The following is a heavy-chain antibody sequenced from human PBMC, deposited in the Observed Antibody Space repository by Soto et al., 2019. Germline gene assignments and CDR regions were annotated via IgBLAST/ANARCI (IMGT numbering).Heavy chain of an antibody. V-gene: IGHV4-59*08. Sequence: SETLSLTCTVSGGSISSYYWSWIRQPPWKGLEWIGYIYYSGSTNYNPSLKSRVTISVDTSKNQFSLKLSSVTAADTAVYYCERLDVHAQLHAFDFWGQGTMVTVSS. CDR1: GGSISSYY. D-gene: IGHD1-1*01. CDR3: ERLDVHAQLHAFDF. J-gene: IGHJ3*01. CDR2: IYYSGST.